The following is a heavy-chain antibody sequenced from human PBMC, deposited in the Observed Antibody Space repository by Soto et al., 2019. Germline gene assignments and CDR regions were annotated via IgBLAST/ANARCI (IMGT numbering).Heavy chain of an antibody. D-gene: IGHD3-9*01. CDR3: ARQRYYDILTGYYPRYYYYGMDV. J-gene: IGHJ6*02. CDR2: IYYSGST. CDR1: GGSISSSSYY. Sequence: QLQLQESGPGLVKPSETLSLTCTVSGGSISSSSYYWGWIRQPPGKGLEWIGSIYYSGSTYYNPSLKSRVTISVDTSKNQFSLKLSSVTAADTAVYYCARQRYYDILTGYYPRYYYYGMDVWGQGTTVTVSS. V-gene: IGHV4-39*01.